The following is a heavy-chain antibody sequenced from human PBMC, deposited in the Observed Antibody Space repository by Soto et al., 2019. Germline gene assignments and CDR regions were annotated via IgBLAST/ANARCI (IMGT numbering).Heavy chain of an antibody. J-gene: IGHJ6*02. V-gene: IGHV1-69*01. CDR1: GGTFSSYA. CDR2: IIPIFGTA. D-gene: IGHD2-2*01. Sequence: QVQLVQSGAEVKKAGSSVKVSCKASGGTFSSYAISWVRQAPGQGLEWMGGIIPIFGTANYAQKFQGRVTITADESTSTAYMELSSLRSEDTAVYYCARAAIPSYYYYYGMDVWGQGTTVTVS. CDR3: ARAAIPSYYYYYGMDV.